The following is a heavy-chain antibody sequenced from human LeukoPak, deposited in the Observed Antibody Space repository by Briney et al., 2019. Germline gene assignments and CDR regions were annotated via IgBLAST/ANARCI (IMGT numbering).Heavy chain of an antibody. CDR2: INPNSGGT. CDR1: GYTLTSYY. CDR3: ARDLEGYCSGGTCYFDY. D-gene: IGHD2-15*01. Sequence: ASVKVSCKASGYTLTSYYMHWVRQAPGQGLEWMGWINPNSGGTNYAQKFQGRVTMIRDTSISTAYMELSSLRSDDTAVYYCARDLEGYCSGGTCYFDYWGQGTLVTVSS. V-gene: IGHV1-2*02. J-gene: IGHJ4*02.